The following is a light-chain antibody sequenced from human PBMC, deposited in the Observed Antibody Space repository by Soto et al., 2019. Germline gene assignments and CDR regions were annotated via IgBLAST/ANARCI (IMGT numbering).Light chain of an antibody. Sequence: EIVLTQSPATLSLSPGERATLSCMASQSVSSYLAWYQQKPGQAPRLLIYDASNRATGIPARFSGSGSGTDFTLTISSLEPEDLAVYYCQQRSNWPWTFGQGTQVEIK. J-gene: IGKJ1*01. CDR2: DAS. CDR3: QQRSNWPWT. CDR1: QSVSSY. V-gene: IGKV3-11*01.